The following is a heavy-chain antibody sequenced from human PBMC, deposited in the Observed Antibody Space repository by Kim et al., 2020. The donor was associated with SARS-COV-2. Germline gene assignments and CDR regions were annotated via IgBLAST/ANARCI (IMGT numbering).Heavy chain of an antibody. CDR1: GFTFSSYG. CDR3: ARGHRLEYYFDY. D-gene: IGHD5-12*01. J-gene: IGHJ4*02. CDR2: IWYDGSNK. V-gene: IGHV3-33*01. Sequence: GGSLRLSCAASGFTFSSYGMHWVRQAPGKGLEWVAVIWYDGSNKYYADSVKGRFTISRDNSKNTLYLQMNSLRAEDTAVYYCARGHRLEYYFDYWGQGTLVTVSS.